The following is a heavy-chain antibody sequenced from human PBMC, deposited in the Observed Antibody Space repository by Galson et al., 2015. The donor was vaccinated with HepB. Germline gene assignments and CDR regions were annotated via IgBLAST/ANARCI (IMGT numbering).Heavy chain of an antibody. CDR3: ARFTFGLNSSSWPRNDY. D-gene: IGHD6-13*01. CDR2: ISYDGSNK. J-gene: IGHJ4*02. Sequence: SLRLSCAASGFTFSSYAMHWVRQAPGKGLEWVAVISYDGSNKYYADSVKGRFTISRDNSKNTLYLQMNSLRAEDTAVYYCARFTFGLNSSSWPRNDYWGQGTLVTVSS. V-gene: IGHV3-30*04. CDR1: GFTFSSYA.